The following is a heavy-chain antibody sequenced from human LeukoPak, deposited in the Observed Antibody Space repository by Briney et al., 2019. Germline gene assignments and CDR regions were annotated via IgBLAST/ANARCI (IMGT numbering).Heavy chain of an antibody. CDR1: GFAFSSFS. Sequence: PGGSLRLSCAASGFAFSSFSMNWVRQAPGKGLEWVSYISGSSSTIYYADSVKGRFTISRDSAKNSLYLQMNSLRDEDTAVYYCARDLHSGAYTFDYWGQGTLATVSS. V-gene: IGHV3-48*02. CDR2: ISGSSSTI. D-gene: IGHD1-26*01. CDR3: ARDLHSGAYTFDY. J-gene: IGHJ4*02.